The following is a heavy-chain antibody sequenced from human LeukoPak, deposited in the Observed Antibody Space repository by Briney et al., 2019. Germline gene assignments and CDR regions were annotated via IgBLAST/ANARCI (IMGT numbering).Heavy chain of an antibody. CDR1: GFTFSSYG. CDR2: IWYDGSNK. CDR3: AKESGRGRLGELSPYFDY. Sequence: GGSLRLSCAASGFTFSSYGMHWVRQAPGKGLEWVAVIWYDGSNKYYADSVKGRFTISRDNSKNTLYPQMNSLRAEDTAVYYCAKESGRGRLGELSPYFDYWGQGTLVTVSS. D-gene: IGHD3-16*02. V-gene: IGHV3-33*06. J-gene: IGHJ4*02.